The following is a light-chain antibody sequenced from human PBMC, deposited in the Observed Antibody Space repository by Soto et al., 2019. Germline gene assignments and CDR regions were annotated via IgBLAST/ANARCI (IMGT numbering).Light chain of an antibody. V-gene: IGKV3-20*01. J-gene: IGKJ2*01. CDR1: QSVSSNY. CDR2: GAS. CDR3: HQYGSSPYT. Sequence: EIVLTQSPGTLSLSPGERATLSCRANQSVSSNYLTWYQQKPGQAPRLLIYGASSRATGIPDRFSGSGSGTDFTLTISRLEPEDFAVYYCHQYGSSPYTFGQGTKLEIK.